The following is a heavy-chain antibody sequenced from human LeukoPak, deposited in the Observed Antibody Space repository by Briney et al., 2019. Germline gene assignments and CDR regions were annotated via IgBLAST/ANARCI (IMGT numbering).Heavy chain of an antibody. CDR1: GNSISSGYY. CDR2: IYHSGST. D-gene: IGHD1-14*01. Sequence: SETLSLTCTVSGNSISSGYYWGWIRQPPGKGLEWIGSIYHSGSTYNNPSLKSRVTISIDTSKNQFSLKLSSVTAADTAVYYCARHLLRTSTSFDYWDQGNLVTVSS. J-gene: IGHJ4*02. CDR3: ARHLLRTSTSFDY. V-gene: IGHV4-38-2*02.